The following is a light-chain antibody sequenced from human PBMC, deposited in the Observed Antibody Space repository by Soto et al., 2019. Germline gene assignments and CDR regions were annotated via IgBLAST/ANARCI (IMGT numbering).Light chain of an antibody. V-gene: IGKV1-39*01. CDR2: AAA. J-gene: IGKJ1*01. CDR3: QQTYGAPPT. Sequence: DIQMTQSPSSLSASVGDRVTITCRASQSITTYLNWYQQTSGEAPKLLIYAAARLQTGVPSRFSGSGSGTDFTLTISSLQPEDFATYYCQQTYGAPPTFGQGTKVAI. CDR1: QSITTY.